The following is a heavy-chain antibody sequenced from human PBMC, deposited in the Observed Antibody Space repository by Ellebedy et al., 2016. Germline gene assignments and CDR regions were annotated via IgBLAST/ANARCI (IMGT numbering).Heavy chain of an antibody. Sequence: GGSLRLXXAASGFTFSSYWMSWVRQAPGKGLEWVANIKKDGSEKYYVGSVQGRFTISRDNTKNSLYLQMNSPRAEDTAVYYCARVAMYYYGSATFYFFDYWGQGALVTVSS. D-gene: IGHD3-10*01. CDR3: ARVAMYYYGSATFYFFDY. V-gene: IGHV3-7*01. CDR1: GFTFSSYW. J-gene: IGHJ4*02. CDR2: IKKDGSEK.